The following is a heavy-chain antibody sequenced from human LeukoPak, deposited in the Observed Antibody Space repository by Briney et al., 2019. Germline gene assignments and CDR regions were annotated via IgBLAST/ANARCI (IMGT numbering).Heavy chain of an antibody. CDR1: GFTFSNYG. Sequence: GGSLRLSSVASGFTFSNYGMHWVPQAPGKGLEWVAIIWFDGSGTYYADSVKGRVTFSRDNSKNTLYLQMNSLRAEDTAMYYCARHASTHYFDSWGQGTLVTVSS. CDR2: IWFDGSGT. J-gene: IGHJ4*02. V-gene: IGHV3-33*01. CDR3: ARHASTHYFDS. D-gene: IGHD2/OR15-2a*01.